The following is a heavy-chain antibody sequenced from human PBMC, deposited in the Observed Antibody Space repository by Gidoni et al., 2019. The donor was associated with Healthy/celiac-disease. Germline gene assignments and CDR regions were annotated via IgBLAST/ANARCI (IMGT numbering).Heavy chain of an antibody. V-gene: IGHV3-15*01. CDR3: TTDPIVVVPAGT. D-gene: IGHD2-2*01. CDR2: IKSKTDGGTT. J-gene: IGHJ5*02. CDR1: GFTFSNAW. Sequence: EVELVESGGGVVKHGGSRRLSCAASGFTFSNAWMSWVRQAPGKGLEWVVRIKSKTDGGTTDYGAPVKGRFTISRDDSKNTLYLQMNSLKTEDTAVYYCTTDPIVVVPAGTWGQGTLVSVSS.